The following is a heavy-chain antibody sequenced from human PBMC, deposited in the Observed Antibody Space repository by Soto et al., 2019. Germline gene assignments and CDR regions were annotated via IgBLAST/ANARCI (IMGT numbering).Heavy chain of an antibody. Sequence: ASVKVSCKASGYSFNDYYIHWVRQAPGQGLEWMGWINPNDGGTKYAQKFLGRVTMTRDTLITTAFMEMSGLISDDTAVYFCARDLNPYYGPGSLNGYFDYWGQGSLVTVSS. V-gene: IGHV1-2*02. D-gene: IGHD3-10*01. J-gene: IGHJ4*02. CDR2: INPNDGGT. CDR1: GYSFNDYY. CDR3: ARDLNPYYGPGSLNGYFDY.